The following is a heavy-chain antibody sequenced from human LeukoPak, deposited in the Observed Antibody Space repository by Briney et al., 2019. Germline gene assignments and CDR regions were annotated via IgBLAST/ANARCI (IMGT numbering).Heavy chain of an antibody. CDR2: ISGSGGST. CDR3: ARGYSSSGYYGMDV. Sequence: GGSLRLSCAASGFTFSSYAMSWVRQAPGKGLEWVSAISGSGGSTYCADSVKGRFTISRDNSKNTLYLQMNSLRAEDTAVYYCARGYSSSGYYGMDVWGQGTTVTVSS. J-gene: IGHJ6*02. V-gene: IGHV3-23*01. D-gene: IGHD6-6*01. CDR1: GFTFSSYA.